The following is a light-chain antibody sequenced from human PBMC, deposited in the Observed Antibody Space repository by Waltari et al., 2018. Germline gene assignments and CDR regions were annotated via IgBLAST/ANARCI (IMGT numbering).Light chain of an antibody. V-gene: IGKV3-20*01. Sequence: EIVLPQSPGTLSLSPGERATFSCRASQSVGRSLAWYQQKPGRAPRLLIYATSNRATGIPDRFSASGSGTDFSLTISRLEPEDFALYYCQHYVRLPVTFGQGTKVEVK. CDR1: QSVGRS. CDR2: ATS. J-gene: IGKJ1*01. CDR3: QHYVRLPVT.